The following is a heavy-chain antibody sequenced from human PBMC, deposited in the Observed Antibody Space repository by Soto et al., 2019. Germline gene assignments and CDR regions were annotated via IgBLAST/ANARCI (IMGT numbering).Heavy chain of an antibody. V-gene: IGHV1-46*01. CDR1: GYTFTSYY. Sequence: PSVKVSCKASGYTFTSYYMHWVRQAPGQGLEWMGIINPSGGSTSYAQKFQGRVTMTRDTSTSTVYMELSSLRSEDTAVYYCARAGLGKVTYYDLWGGPAYWGQGTLVTVSS. CDR2: INPSGGST. J-gene: IGHJ4*02. CDR3: ARAGLGKVTYYDLWGGPAY. D-gene: IGHD3-3*01.